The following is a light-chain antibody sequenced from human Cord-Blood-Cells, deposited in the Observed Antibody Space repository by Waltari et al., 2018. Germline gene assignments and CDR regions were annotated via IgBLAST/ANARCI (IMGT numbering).Light chain of an antibody. CDR1: NSDVGSYNL. V-gene: IGLV2-23*01. CDR3: CSYAGSSTWV. J-gene: IGLJ2*01. CDR2: EGS. Sequence: QSALTQPASVSGSPGQSITISCTGTNSDVGSYNLVSWYQQHPGKAHNLVIYEGSKRPSGVSNRFSGSKSGNTASLTISGLQAEDEADYYCCSYAGSSTWVFGGGTKLTVL.